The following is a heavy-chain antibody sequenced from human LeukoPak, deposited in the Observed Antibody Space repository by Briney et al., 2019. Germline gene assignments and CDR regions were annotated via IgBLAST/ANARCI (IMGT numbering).Heavy chain of an antibody. D-gene: IGHD3-22*01. V-gene: IGHV4-59*12. CDR3: ARDSVNPQDYYDSSGYYYGGFDY. Sequence: SETLSLTCTVSGGSISSYYWSWIRQPPGKGLEWIGYIYYSGSTNYNPSLKSRVTISVDKSKNQFSLKLSSVTAADTAVYYCARDSVNPQDYYDSSGYYYGGFDYWGQGTLVTVSS. J-gene: IGHJ4*02. CDR2: IYYSGST. CDR1: GGSISSYY.